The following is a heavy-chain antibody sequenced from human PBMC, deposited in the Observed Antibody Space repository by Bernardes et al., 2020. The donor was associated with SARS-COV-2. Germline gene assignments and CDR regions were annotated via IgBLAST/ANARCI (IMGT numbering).Heavy chain of an antibody. CDR3: VRHQGTYCSGGSCSFNDAFDF. CDR1: GGSISVYY. J-gene: IGHJ3*01. Sequence: SETLSLTCSVSGGSISVYYWSWIRQPPGKGLEWIGYIYYSGATNYNPFLKSRVTISVDTSKNQFSLKMSSVTAADTAVYYCVRHQGTYCSGGSCSFNDAFDFWGQGIMVTVSS. D-gene: IGHD2-15*01. V-gene: IGHV4-59*08. CDR2: IYYSGAT.